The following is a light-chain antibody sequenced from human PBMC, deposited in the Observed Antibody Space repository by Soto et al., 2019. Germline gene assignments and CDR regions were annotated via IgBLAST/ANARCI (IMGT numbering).Light chain of an antibody. Sequence: QAVVTQPRSVSGSPGQSVTVSCTGTSRDVAVYSYVSWFQQHPGKAPQLLIYDVSKRPSGVPDRFSGSKSGNTASLTISGLQAEDEADYYCCSYAGSYTWVFGGGTKLTVL. J-gene: IGLJ3*02. CDR1: SRDVAVYSY. V-gene: IGLV2-11*01. CDR2: DVS. CDR3: CSYAGSYTWV.